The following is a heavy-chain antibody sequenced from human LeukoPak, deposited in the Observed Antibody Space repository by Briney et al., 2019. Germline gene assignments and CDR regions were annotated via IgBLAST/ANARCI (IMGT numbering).Heavy chain of an antibody. J-gene: IGHJ4*02. D-gene: IGHD1-26*01. CDR1: GYTFTSYD. CDR3: ARASMGSYDY. V-gene: IGHV1-8*01. CDR2: MNPNSGNT. Sequence: ASVKVSCKASGYTFTSYDINWVRQATGQGLEWMGWMNPNSGNTGYAQKFQGRVTMTRDTSISTAYMELSRLRSDDTAVYYCARASMGSYDYWGQGTLVTVSS.